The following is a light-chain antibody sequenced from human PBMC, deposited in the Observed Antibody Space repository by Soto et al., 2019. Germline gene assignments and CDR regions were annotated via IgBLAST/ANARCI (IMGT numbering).Light chain of an antibody. CDR2: EVT. J-gene: IGLJ2*01. CDR1: TSDVGDDNY. V-gene: IGLV2-8*01. Sequence: QSVLTQPPSASGSPGQSVTISCTGTTSDVGDDNYVSWYQQHPGKAPKLMIYEVTKRPSGVPDRFSGSKSGNTASLTVSGLQAEDEADYYCSSYAGSNNVIFGGGTKLTVL. CDR3: SSYAGSNNVI.